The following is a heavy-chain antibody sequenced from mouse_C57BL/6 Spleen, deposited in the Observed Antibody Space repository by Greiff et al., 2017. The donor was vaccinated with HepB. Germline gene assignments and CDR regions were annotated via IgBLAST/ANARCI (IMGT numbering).Heavy chain of an antibody. Sequence: QVQLQQSGAELVRPGASVTLSCKASGYTFTDYEMHWVKQTPVHGLEWIGAIDPETGGTAYNQKFKGKAILTADKSSSTAYMALRSLTSEDSAVYYCTRLAQATSYYYAMDYWGQGTSVTVSS. CDR2: IDPETGGT. CDR1: GYTFTDYE. V-gene: IGHV1-15*01. CDR3: TRLAQATSYYYAMDY. D-gene: IGHD3-2*02. J-gene: IGHJ4*01.